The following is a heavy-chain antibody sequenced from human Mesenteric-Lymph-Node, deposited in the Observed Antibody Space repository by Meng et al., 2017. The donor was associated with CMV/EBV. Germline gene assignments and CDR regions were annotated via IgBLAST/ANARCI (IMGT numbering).Heavy chain of an antibody. CDR2: IYSGGST. V-gene: IGHV3-66*02. CDR1: GFTFSGYA. J-gene: IGHJ4*02. D-gene: IGHD3-3*01. CDR3: ARNFWSGYPPLVYFDY. Sequence: GGSLRLSCGASGFTFSGYAMTWVRQAPGKGLEWVSVIYSGGSTYYADSVKGRFTISRDNSKNTLYLQMNRLRAEDTAVYYCARNFWSGYPPLVYFDYWGQGTLVTVSS.